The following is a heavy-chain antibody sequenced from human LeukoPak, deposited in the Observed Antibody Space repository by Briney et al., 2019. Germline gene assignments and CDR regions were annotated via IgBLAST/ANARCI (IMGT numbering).Heavy chain of an antibody. V-gene: IGHV3-11*06. CDR2: ISGGSGYT. CDR1: GFTFTDYY. J-gene: IGHJ4*02. Sequence: PGGSLRLSCAASGFTFTDYYMSWIRQAPGEGLEWVSYISGGSGYTNYADSVTGRFTISRDNARNSLYLQMNSLRAEDTAVYYCARDVVAGLTLVVRGPDYWGQGTLVTVSS. CDR3: ARDVVAGLTLVVRGPDY. D-gene: IGHD6-19*01.